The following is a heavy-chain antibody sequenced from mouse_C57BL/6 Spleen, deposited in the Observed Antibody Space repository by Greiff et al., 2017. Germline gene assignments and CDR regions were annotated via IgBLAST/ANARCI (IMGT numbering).Heavy chain of an antibody. J-gene: IGHJ4*01. Sequence: QVQLQQSGPELVKPGASVKISCKASGYAFSSSWMNWVKQRPGKGLEWIGRIYPGGGDTNYNGKFKGKATLTADKSASTAYMQLSSLTSEDSAVYFCARGNYGSSVAKDYWGQGTSVTVSS. CDR1: GYAFSSSW. D-gene: IGHD1-1*01. CDR3: ARGNYGSSVAKDY. V-gene: IGHV1-82*01. CDR2: IYPGGGDT.